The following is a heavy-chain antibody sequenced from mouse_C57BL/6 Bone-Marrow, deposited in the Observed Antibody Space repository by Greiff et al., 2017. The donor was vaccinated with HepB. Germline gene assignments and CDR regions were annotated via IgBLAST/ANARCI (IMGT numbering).Heavy chain of an antibody. J-gene: IGHJ2*01. Sequence: QVQLKESGPGILQSSQTLSLTCSFSGFSLSTSGMGVSWIRQPSGKGLEWLAHIYWDDDKRYNPSLKSRLTISKDTSRNQVFLKITSVDTADTATYYWARREGYYGNYAFDYWGQGTTLTVSS. D-gene: IGHD2-1*01. V-gene: IGHV8-12*01. CDR1: GFSLSTSGMG. CDR2: IYWDDDK. CDR3: ARREGYYGNYAFDY.